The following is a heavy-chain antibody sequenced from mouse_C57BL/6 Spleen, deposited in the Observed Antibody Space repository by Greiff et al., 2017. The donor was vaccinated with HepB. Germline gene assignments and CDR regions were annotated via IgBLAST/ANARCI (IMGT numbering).Heavy chain of an antibody. CDR1: GFTFSSYA. CDR2: ISDGGSYT. J-gene: IGHJ2*01. V-gene: IGHV5-4*01. D-gene: IGHD1-1*01. Sequence: EVQVVESGGGLVKPGGSLKLSCAASGFTFSSYAMSWVRQTPEKRLEWVATISDGGSYTYYPDNVKGRFTISRDNAKNNLYLQMSHLKSEDTAMYYCARGYYGSSDYFDYWGQGTTLTVSS. CDR3: ARGYYGSSDYFDY.